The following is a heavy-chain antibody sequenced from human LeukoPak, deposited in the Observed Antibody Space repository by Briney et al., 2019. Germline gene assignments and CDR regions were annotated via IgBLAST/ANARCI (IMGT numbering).Heavy chain of an antibody. CDR1: GGTFSSYA. J-gene: IGHJ4*02. V-gene: IGHV1-18*01. Sequence: GASVKVSCKASGGTFSSYAISWARQAPGQGLEWMGWISAYNGNTNYAQKLQGRVTMTTDTSTSTAYMELRSLRSDDTAVYYCARDRSRYSGSYCYWGQGTLVTVSS. CDR2: ISAYNGNT. CDR3: ARDRSRYSGSYCY. D-gene: IGHD1-26*01.